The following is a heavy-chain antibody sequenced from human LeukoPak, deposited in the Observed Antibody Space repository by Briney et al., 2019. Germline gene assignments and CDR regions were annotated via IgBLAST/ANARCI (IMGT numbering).Heavy chain of an antibody. D-gene: IGHD6-19*01. Sequence: SVKVSCKASGGTFSSYSISWVRQAPGQGLEWMGGIIPIFGTTNYAQKFQGRVTMTTDTSTSTAYMELRSLRSDDTAVYYCALNGYSSGWFFDYWGQGTLVTVSS. CDR3: ALNGYSSGWFFDY. CDR1: GGTFSSYS. V-gene: IGHV1-69*05. J-gene: IGHJ4*02. CDR2: IIPIFGTT.